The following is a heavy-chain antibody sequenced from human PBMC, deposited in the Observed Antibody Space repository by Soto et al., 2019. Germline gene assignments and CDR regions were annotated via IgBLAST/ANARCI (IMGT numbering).Heavy chain of an antibody. V-gene: IGHV3-15*01. Sequence: EVQLVESGGGLVKPGGSLRLSCAGSGFTFSNAWMSWVRRAPGTGLEWVGRIKNDAYGGAIGYAAPVKGRFTISRDDSQNTMFLQMNNLRAEDTAVYSCSTTTDRLEPPTNDFWGQGTPVIVSS. CDR2: IKNDAYGGAI. CDR3: STTTDRLEPPTNDF. J-gene: IGHJ4*02. CDR1: GFTFSNAW. D-gene: IGHD4-4*01.